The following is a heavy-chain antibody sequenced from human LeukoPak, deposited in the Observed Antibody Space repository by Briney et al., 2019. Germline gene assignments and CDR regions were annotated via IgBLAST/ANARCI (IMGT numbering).Heavy chain of an antibody. CDR1: GGSISSSSYY. J-gene: IGHJ3*02. Sequence: PSETLSLTCTVSGGSISSSSYYWGWIRQPPGKGLEWIGSIYYSGSTYYNPSLKSRVTISVDTSKNQFSLKLSSVTAADTAVYYCARGDGYCSAGTCRALDIWGQGTMVTVSS. CDR2: IYYSGST. D-gene: IGHD2-15*01. V-gene: IGHV4-39*07. CDR3: ARGDGYCSAGTCRALDI.